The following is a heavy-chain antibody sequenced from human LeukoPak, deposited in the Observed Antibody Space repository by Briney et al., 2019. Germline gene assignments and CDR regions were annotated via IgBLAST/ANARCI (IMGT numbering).Heavy chain of an antibody. CDR2: LADDESTK. J-gene: IGHJ6*02. D-gene: IGHD1-26*01. CDR3: ARAPGGTNFFYYGLDV. V-gene: IGHV3-30*03. CDR1: GFTFSSYS. Sequence: GGSLRLSFAASGFTFSSYSMHWVRQAPGKGLEWLAVLADDESTKYYADSVKGRFTIPSDNSKNTVDLQMNSLRPDDTAMYYCARAPGGTNFFYYGLDVWGQGTTVTVSS.